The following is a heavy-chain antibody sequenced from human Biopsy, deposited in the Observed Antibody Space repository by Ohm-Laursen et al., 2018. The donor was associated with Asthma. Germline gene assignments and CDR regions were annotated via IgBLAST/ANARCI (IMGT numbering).Heavy chain of an antibody. J-gene: IGHJ6*02. Sequence: SETLSLTCSLSSGSGGYMRSGNYYWGWIRQPPGKGLEWIGSIYYSGTTYYNPSLEGRVTVSADTSKNHFSLKLTSVTAADTAVYYCVRGSSSWHHGPFHYYYGLDVWGQGTTATVSS. CDR3: VRGSSSWHHGPFHYYYGLDV. CDR2: IYYSGTT. V-gene: IGHV4-39*01. D-gene: IGHD6-13*01. CDR1: SGSGGYMRSGNYY.